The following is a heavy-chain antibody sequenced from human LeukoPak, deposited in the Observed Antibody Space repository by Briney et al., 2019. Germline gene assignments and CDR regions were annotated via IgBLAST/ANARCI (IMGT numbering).Heavy chain of an antibody. Sequence: PGGSLRPSCAASGFTFSSYAISWVRQAPGKGLEWVSAISGSGGDTFYADSVKGRFTISRDNSKSTLYLQMNSLRPEDTAVYSCAKDGGYNYGSFDYWGQGTLVTVSS. CDR3: AKDGGYNYGSFDY. CDR1: GFTFSSYA. V-gene: IGHV3-23*01. CDR2: ISGSGGDT. D-gene: IGHD5-18*01. J-gene: IGHJ4*02.